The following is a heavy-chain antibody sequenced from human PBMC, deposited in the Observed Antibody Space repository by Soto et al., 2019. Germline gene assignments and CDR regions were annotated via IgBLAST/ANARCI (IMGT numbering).Heavy chain of an antibody. D-gene: IGHD1-26*01. CDR3: SRMEGG. CDR2: SRNEAKSYST. Sequence: EEQLVESGGGLVQPGGSLTLSCAASGFTFSEHYMEWVRQAPGKELEWVARSRNEAKSYSTDYAASVKGRFTVSRDLSMNSLYLQMNNLKTEDTAVYYCSRMEGGWGQGTLVTVSS. CDR1: GFTFSEHY. J-gene: IGHJ4*02. V-gene: IGHV3-72*01.